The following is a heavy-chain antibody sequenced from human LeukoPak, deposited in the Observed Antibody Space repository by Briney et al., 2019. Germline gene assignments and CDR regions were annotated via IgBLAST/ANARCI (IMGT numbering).Heavy chain of an antibody. D-gene: IGHD5-12*01. V-gene: IGHV1-18*01. CDR2: ISAYNGNT. CDR3: ARDGPDIVATIGAFDI. CDR1: GYTFTSYG. Sequence: ASVKVSCKASGYTFTSYGISWVRQAPGQGLELMGWISAYNGNTNYAQKLQGRVTMTTDTSTSTAYMELRSLRSDDTAVYYCARDGPDIVATIGAFDIWGQGTMVTVSS. J-gene: IGHJ3*02.